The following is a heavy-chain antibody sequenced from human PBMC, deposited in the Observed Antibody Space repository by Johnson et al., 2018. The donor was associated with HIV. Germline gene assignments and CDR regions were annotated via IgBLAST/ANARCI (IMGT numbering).Heavy chain of an antibody. CDR1: GFIFDDYG. CDR2: INWNGGST. CDR3: ARMLVGAYFDYHYAFDI. V-gene: IGHV3-20*04. D-gene: IGHD1-26*01. J-gene: IGHJ3*02. Sequence: EVQLVESGGGVLRPGGSLRLSCAASGFIFDDYGMSWVRQTPGKGLEWVSGINWNGGSTGYADSVKGRFTISRDNAKNTLYLQMNSLRAEDTAVYYCARMLVGAYFDYHYAFDIWGQGTMVTVSS.